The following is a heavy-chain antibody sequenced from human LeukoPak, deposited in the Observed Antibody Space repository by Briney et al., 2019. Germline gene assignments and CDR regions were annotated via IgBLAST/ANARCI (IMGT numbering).Heavy chain of an antibody. CDR3: ARGADGVSSNSRGWFDP. V-gene: IGHV3-21*01. D-gene: IGHD2-15*01. Sequence: GGSLRLSCAASGFTFNRYNMNWVRRAPGKGLEWVSSISTSSSYIYYADSVRGRFTISRDNAKNSLYLQMNSLRAEDTAVYSCARGADGVSSNSRGWFDPWGQGTLVTVSS. CDR2: ISTSSSYI. J-gene: IGHJ5*02. CDR1: GFTFNRYN.